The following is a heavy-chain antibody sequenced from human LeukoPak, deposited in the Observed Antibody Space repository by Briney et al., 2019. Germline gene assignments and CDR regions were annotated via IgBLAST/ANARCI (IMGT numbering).Heavy chain of an antibody. J-gene: IGHJ5*02. CDR2: MSGSGGMT. CDR3: AKGPAGYWFDP. V-gene: IGHV3-23*01. Sequence: GGSLRLSCAASGFTFSSFAMSWVRQAPGEGLEWVSAMSGSGGMTYSADSVKGRFTISRDNSKNTLYLQMNSLRAEDTAVYYCAKGPAGYWFDPWGQGTLVTVSS. CDR1: GFTFSSFA.